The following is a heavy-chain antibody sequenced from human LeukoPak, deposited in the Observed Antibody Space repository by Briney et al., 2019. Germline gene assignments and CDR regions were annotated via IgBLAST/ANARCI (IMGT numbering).Heavy chain of an antibody. CDR1: GYTFTSYG. D-gene: IGHD6-13*01. V-gene: IGHV1-18*01. CDR2: ISAYNGNT. CDR3: ASTLLGQQLVH. Sequence: ASVKVSCKASGYTFTSYGISWVRQAPGQGLEWMGWISAYNGNTNYAQKLQGRVTMTTDTSTSTAYKELRSLRSDDTAVYYCASTLLGQQLVHWGQGTLVTVSS. J-gene: IGHJ4*02.